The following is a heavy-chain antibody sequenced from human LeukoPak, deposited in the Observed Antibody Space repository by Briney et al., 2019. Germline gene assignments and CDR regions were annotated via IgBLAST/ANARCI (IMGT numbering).Heavy chain of an antibody. CDR1: GYTFTGYY. Sequence: ASVKVSCKASGYTFTGYYMHWVRQAPGQGLEWMGWINPNSGGTNYAQKFQGRVTMTRDTSISTAYMELSRLRSDDTAVHYCARESGPGRYQLLYFFDYWGQGTLVTVSS. CDR2: INPNSGGT. CDR3: ARESGPGRYQLLYFFDY. V-gene: IGHV1-2*02. J-gene: IGHJ4*02. D-gene: IGHD2-2*02.